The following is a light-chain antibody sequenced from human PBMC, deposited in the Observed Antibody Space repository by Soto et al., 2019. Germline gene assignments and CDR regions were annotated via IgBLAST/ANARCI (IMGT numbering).Light chain of an antibody. Sequence: QSVLTQPPSASGTPGQRVSISCSGSSSNIGSNTVRWYQHLPGTAPILLIYNNIHRPSAVPDRFSGSKSGTSSSLAIIGLQSDDDAADYCAVWDDSRDGHAVFGGGTQLTVL. V-gene: IGLV1-44*01. CDR1: SSNIGSNT. CDR2: NNI. CDR3: AVWDDSRDGHAV. J-gene: IGLJ7*01.